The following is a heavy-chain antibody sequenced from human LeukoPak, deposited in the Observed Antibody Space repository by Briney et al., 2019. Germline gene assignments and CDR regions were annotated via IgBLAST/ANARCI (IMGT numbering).Heavy chain of an antibody. D-gene: IGHD2/OR15-2a*01. CDR1: GFTFDDYG. CDR3: ARRNILNWFDP. CDR2: IKQDGSEK. V-gene: IGHV3-7*01. J-gene: IGHJ5*02. Sequence: PGGSLRLSCAASGFTFDDYGMSWVRQAPGKGLEWVANIKQDGSEKYYVDSVKGRITISRDNARNSLYLQMNSLRAEDTAVYYCARRNILNWFDPWGQGTLVTVSS.